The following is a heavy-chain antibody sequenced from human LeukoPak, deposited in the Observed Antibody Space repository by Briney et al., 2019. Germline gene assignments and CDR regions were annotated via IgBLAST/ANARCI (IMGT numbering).Heavy chain of an antibody. V-gene: IGHV3-21*01. CDR1: GFTFSSYS. D-gene: IGHD3-10*01. CDR2: ISSSSSYI. CDR3: ARGQTPMVRGVGIDY. J-gene: IGHJ4*02. Sequence: GGSLRLSCAASGFTFSSYSMNWVRQAPGKGLEWVSSISSSSSYIYYADSVKGRFTISRDNAKNSLYLQMNSLRAEDAAVYYCARGQTPMVRGVGIDYWGQGTLVTVSS.